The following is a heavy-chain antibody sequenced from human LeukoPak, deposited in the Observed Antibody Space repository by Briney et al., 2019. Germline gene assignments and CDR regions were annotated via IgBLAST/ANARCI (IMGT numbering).Heavy chain of an antibody. CDR1: GGTFSSYA. D-gene: IGHD1-26*01. Sequence: ASVKVSCKASGGTFSSYAISWVRQAPGQGLEWMGGIIPIFGTANYARKFQGRVTITTDESTSTAYMELSSLRSEDTAVYYCARDDSGSYVLDYWGQETLVTVSS. J-gene: IGHJ4*02. V-gene: IGHV1-69*05. CDR2: IIPIFGTA. CDR3: ARDDSGSYVLDY.